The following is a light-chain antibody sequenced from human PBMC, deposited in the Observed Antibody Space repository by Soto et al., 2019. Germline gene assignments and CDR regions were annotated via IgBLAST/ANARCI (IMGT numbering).Light chain of an antibody. J-gene: IGKJ3*01. CDR1: PGIRTD. V-gene: IGKV1-6*01. CDR2: AAS. CDR3: LQKYFYPFT. Sequence: AIQMTQSPSSLSASVGDRVTITCRASPGIRTDLDWFQQKPGKAHKLLIYAASNLQSGVPARFSGSGSGTDLTLTISSLQPEDFATYYCLQKYFYPFTFGPGTKVDI.